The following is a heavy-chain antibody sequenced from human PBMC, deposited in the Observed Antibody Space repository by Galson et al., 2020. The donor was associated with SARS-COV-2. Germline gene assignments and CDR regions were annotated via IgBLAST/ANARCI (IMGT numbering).Heavy chain of an antibody. CDR2: INHSGST. V-gene: IGHV4-34*01. CDR3: MTGRQGYCRGGSCYSFYYGVDV. Sequence: SETLSLTCAVHGGSFNDHYWSWIRQSPGKGLEWIGEINHSGSTNYNPSLKSRVTMSVDTSKNQVSLQLRSVTAADTAVYYCMTGRQGYCRGGSCYSFYYGVDVWGQGTTVTVSS. D-gene: IGHD2-15*01. CDR1: GGSFNDHY. J-gene: IGHJ6*02.